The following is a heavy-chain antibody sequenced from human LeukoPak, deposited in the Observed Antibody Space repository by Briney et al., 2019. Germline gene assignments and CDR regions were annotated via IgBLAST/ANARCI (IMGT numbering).Heavy chain of an antibody. J-gene: IGHJ4*02. CDR3: ARTYDFWTGYYFDY. CDR1: GGTFSSYA. Sequence: ASVKVSCKSSGGTFSSYANSWVRQAPGQGLEWMGGIISIFDSAHNAHKFHGRVTITSDESTNNAYIELSSLISDDTAVYYCARTYDFWTGYYFDYWGQGTLVTVSS. V-gene: IGHV1-69*01. CDR2: IISIFDSA. D-gene: IGHD3-3*01.